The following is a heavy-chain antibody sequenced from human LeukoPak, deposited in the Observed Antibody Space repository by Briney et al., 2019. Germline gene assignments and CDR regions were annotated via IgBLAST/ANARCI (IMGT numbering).Heavy chain of an antibody. CDR2: ISPYNGNT. Sequence: ASVKVYCKASGRNFTIVCITGVIRAPGQGLEWMGWISPYNGNTRYAQKFQGRVAMTTDKSTTTGYRELSGLRLHDTALYYCARAGPGSGWYVDYWGQGTLVTVSS. CDR3: ARAGPGSGWYVDY. CDR1: GRNFTIVC. D-gene: IGHD6-19*01. V-gene: IGHV1-18*01. J-gene: IGHJ4*02.